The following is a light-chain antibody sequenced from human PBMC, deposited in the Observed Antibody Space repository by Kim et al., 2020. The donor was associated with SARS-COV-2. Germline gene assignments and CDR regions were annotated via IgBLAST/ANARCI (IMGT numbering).Light chain of an antibody. CDR3: SSYTTSSTLL. CDR2: DVN. J-gene: IGLJ2*01. V-gene: IGLV2-14*03. CDR1: SNDIGAHNY. Sequence: QSALTQPASVSGSPGQSIAMSCTGTSNDIGAHNYVSWYQQHPGKAPKLMLYDVNTRPSGVSDRFSGSKSGNTASLTISGLQAEDEADYYCSSYTTSSTLLFGGGTQLTVL.